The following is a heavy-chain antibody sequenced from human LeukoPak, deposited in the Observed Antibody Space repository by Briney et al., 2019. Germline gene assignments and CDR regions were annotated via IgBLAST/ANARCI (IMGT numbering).Heavy chain of an antibody. D-gene: IGHD6-6*01. J-gene: IGHJ6*03. Sequence: SETLSLTCTVSGGSLSGYYWTWIRQPPGKGLEWIGYIYYSGSTNYNPSLKSRVTIPVDTSKNQFSLKLSSVTAADTAVYYCAVNGYSSSSRGSYQYYYMDVWGKGTTVTVSS. CDR1: GGSLSGYY. CDR3: AVNGYSSSSRGSYQYYYMDV. CDR2: IYYSGST. V-gene: IGHV4-59*08.